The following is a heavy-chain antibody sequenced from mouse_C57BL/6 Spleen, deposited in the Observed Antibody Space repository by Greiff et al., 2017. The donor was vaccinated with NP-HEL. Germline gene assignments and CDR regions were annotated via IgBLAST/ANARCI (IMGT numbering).Heavy chain of an antibody. V-gene: IGHV1-26*01. CDR2: INPNNGGT. CDR3: ARSDYYGSSLFDS. CDR1: GYTFTDYY. Sequence: VQLKQSGPELVKPGASVKISCKASGYTFTDYYMNWVKQSHGKSLEWIGDINPNNGGTSYNQKFKGKATLTVDKSSSTAYMELRSLTSEDAAVYYCARSDYYGSSLFDSWGQGTTLTVSS. J-gene: IGHJ2*01. D-gene: IGHD1-1*01.